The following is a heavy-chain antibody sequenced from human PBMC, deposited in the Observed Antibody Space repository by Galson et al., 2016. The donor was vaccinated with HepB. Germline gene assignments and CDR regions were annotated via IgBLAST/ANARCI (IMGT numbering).Heavy chain of an antibody. D-gene: IGHD4-11*01. V-gene: IGHV2-26*01. CDR1: GFSMTTGRAS. CDR3: ARTAHDYGNYALYY. J-gene: IGHJ4*02. CDR2: IFSNDEK. Sequence: PALVKPTQTLTLTCTVSGFSMTTGRASVSWIRQPPGKALEWLAQIFSNDEKSYRTSLTSRLTISKDTPKRQVVLIMTNVDPTDTATYYCARTAHDYGNYALYYWGQGVLVTVSS.